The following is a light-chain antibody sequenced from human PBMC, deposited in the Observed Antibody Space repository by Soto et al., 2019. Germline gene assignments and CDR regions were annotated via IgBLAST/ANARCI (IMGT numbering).Light chain of an antibody. CDR3: GADHGSGSNFVSV. CDR2: VGTGGIVG. Sequence: QSVLTQPPSASASLGASVTLTCTLSSGYSNYKVDWYQQRPGKGPRFVMRVGTGGIVGSKGDGIRDRFSVLGSGLNRYLTIKNIQEEDESDYHCGADHGSGSNFVSVFGGGTKVTVL. V-gene: IGLV9-49*01. J-gene: IGLJ3*02. CDR1: SGYSNYK.